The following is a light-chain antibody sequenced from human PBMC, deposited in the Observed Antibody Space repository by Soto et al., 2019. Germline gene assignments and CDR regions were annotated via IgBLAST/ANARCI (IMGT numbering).Light chain of an antibody. V-gene: IGKV3-11*01. J-gene: IGKJ5*01. CDR2: DAS. Sequence: EIVLTQSSATLSLSPGERATLSCRASQSVSSYLAWYQQKPGQAPRLLIYDASNRATGIPARFGGSGSGTDFTLTISSLEPEDFAVYYCQQRSNWPITFGQGTRLEIK. CDR1: QSVSSY. CDR3: QQRSNWPIT.